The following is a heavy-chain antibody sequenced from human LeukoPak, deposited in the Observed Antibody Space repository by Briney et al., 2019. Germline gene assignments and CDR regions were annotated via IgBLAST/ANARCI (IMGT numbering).Heavy chain of an antibody. CDR3: ARVYCTNGVCYNPAYYYYGMDV. CDR1: GITVSSNY. J-gene: IGHJ6*02. CDR2: IYSGGTT. Sequence: PGGSLRLSCAASGITVSSNYMSWVRQPPGKGLEWVSIIYSGGTTYADSVKGRFTISRDNAKNTLYLQMNSLRAEDTAVYYCARVYCTNGVCYNPAYYYYGMDVWGQGTTVTVSS. D-gene: IGHD2-8*01. V-gene: IGHV3-53*01.